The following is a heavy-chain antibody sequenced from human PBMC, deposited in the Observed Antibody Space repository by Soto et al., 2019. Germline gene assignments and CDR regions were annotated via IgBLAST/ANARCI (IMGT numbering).Heavy chain of an antibody. V-gene: IGHV3-48*03. D-gene: IGHD3-9*01. CDR2: ISGRGTST. CDR1: GFSFSSCE. Sequence: GGSLRLSCAASGFSFSSCEMSWVRQAPGKGLEWVSYISGRGTSTQYSYSVKGRFTLSRDNAKNSLHSQLNSLGAEDTAVYYCASKILTPGYPYYDYWGPGTLVTVSS. CDR3: ASKILTPGYPYYDY. J-gene: IGHJ4*02.